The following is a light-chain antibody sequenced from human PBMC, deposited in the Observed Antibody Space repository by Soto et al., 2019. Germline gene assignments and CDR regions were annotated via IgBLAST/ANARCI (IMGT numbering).Light chain of an antibody. CDR3: QQYGSSPMYT. CDR1: QSVSSTY. Sequence: EIVLTQSPGTLSLSPGERATLSCRASQSVSSTYLAWYQQKPGQAPRLLIYGAYSRATGIPDRFSGSGSGTDFTLTITRLEPEDFAVYYCQQYGSSPMYTFGQGTKVDIK. V-gene: IGKV3-20*01. CDR2: GAY. J-gene: IGKJ2*01.